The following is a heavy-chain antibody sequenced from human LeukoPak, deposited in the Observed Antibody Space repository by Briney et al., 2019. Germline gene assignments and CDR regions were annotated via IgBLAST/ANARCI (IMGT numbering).Heavy chain of an antibody. CDR2: IIPILGIA. CDR1: GGTFSSYA. D-gene: IGHD3-9*01. CDR3: AREGHYDILTGYYKGPWDYYGMDV. V-gene: IGHV1-69*04. J-gene: IGHJ6*02. Sequence: GASVKVSCKASGGTFSSYAISWVRQAPGQGLEWMGRIIPILGIANYAQKFQGRVTITADKSTSTAYMELRSLRSDDTAVYYCAREGHYDILTGYYKGPWDYYGMDVWGQGTTVTVSS.